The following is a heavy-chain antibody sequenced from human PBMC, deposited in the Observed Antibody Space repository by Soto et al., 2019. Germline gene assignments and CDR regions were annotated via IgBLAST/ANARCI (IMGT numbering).Heavy chain of an antibody. CDR1: GFTFSSYD. V-gene: IGHV3-13*01. D-gene: IGHD5-12*01. CDR3: ARWTAFADAFDI. J-gene: IGHJ3*02. CDR2: IGTACDT. Sequence: TGGSLRLSCAASGFTFSSYDMHWVRQATGKGLEWVSAIGTACDTYYPGSVKGRFTISRENAKNSLYLQMNSLRAGDTAVYYCARWTAFADAFDIWGQGTMVTVSS.